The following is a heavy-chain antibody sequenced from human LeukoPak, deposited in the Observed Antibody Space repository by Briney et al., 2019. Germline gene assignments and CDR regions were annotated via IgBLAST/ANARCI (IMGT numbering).Heavy chain of an antibody. D-gene: IGHD2-21*02. J-gene: IGHJ4*02. CDR1: GFTFSSYW. Sequence: GGSLRLSCAASGFTFSSYWMSWVRPAPGKGLEWVANIKQDGSEKYYVDSVKGRFTISRDNAKNSLYLQMDSLRDEDTAVYYCARGLVYCGGDCYRALDYWGQGTLVTVSS. CDR3: ARGLVYCGGDCYRALDY. V-gene: IGHV3-7*02. CDR2: IKQDGSEK.